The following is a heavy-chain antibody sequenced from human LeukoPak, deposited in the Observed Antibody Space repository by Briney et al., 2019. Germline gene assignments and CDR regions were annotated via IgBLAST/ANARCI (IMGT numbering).Heavy chain of an antibody. CDR2: IIPIFGTA. CDR3: ARDGGIVVPAALDY. D-gene: IGHD2-2*01. CDR1: GGTFSSYA. Sequence: AASVKVSCKASGGTFSSYAISWVRQAPGQGLEWMGRIIPIFGTANYAQKFQGRVTITTDESTSTAYMELSSLRSEDTAVYYCARDGGIVVPAALDYWGQGTLVTVSS. J-gene: IGHJ4*02. V-gene: IGHV1-69*05.